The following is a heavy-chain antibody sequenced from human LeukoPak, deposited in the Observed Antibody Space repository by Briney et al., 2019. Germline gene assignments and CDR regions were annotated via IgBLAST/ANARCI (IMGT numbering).Heavy chain of an antibody. CDR3: ARGIYYYDSGGYYSGAFDI. Sequence: PSETLSPTCTVSGGSISSYYWSWIRQPAGKGLEWIGRIYTSGSTNYNPSLKSRVTMSVDTSKNQFSLKLSSVTAADTAVYYCARGIYYYDSGGYYSGAFDIWGQGTMVTVSS. CDR2: IYTSGST. V-gene: IGHV4-4*07. D-gene: IGHD3-22*01. J-gene: IGHJ3*02. CDR1: GGSISSYY.